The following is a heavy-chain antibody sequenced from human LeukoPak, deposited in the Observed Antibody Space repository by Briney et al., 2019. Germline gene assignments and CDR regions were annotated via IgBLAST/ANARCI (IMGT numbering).Heavy chain of an antibody. CDR1: GFTFSDYG. D-gene: IGHD6-6*01. V-gene: IGHV3-33*01. CDR3: ARAHSSSSTFDL. J-gene: IGHJ4*02. CDR2: IWYDGSKK. Sequence: GGSLRLSCAASGFTFSDYGIHWVRQAPGQGLEWVALIWYDGSKKYYADSVKGQFTISRDNTKNTLYLQLNSLRADDTAVYYCARAHSSSSTFDLWGQGTLVTVSS.